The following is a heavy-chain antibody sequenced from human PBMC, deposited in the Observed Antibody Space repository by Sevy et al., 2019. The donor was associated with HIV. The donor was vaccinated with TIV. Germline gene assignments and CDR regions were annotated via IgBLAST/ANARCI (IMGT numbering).Heavy chain of an antibody. CDR1: GFTFSNAW. Sequence: GALRLSCAASGFTFSNAWMNWVRQAPGKGLEWVGRIKSKTDGETTDYAAPVKGRFTISRDDSKNTLFLQMNSLKIEDTAVYYCATRGTNSGSFSYWGQGILVTVSS. V-gene: IGHV3-15*01. D-gene: IGHD1-26*01. CDR2: IKSKTDGETT. CDR3: ATRGTNSGSFSY. J-gene: IGHJ4*02.